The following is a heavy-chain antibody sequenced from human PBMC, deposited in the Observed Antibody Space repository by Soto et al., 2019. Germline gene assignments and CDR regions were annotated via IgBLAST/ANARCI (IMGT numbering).Heavy chain of an antibody. D-gene: IGHD3-22*01. Sequence: EGSLRLSCAASGIIFSSYAMSWVRQAPGKGLEWVSSISSSGSGTYYADSVKGRVTIARDKSKNTLYLQMSSLRAEDAAVYYCARGLITMIVGRGMDVWGQGTTVTVSS. J-gene: IGHJ6*02. V-gene: IGHV3-23*01. CDR2: ISSSGSGT. CDR3: ARGLITMIVGRGMDV. CDR1: GIIFSSYA.